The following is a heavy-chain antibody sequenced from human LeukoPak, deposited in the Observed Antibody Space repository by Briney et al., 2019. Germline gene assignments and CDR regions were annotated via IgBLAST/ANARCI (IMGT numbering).Heavy chain of an antibody. J-gene: IGHJ4*02. V-gene: IGHV3-21*01. Sequence: GGSLRLSCAASGFTFSSYSINWVRQAPGKGLEWVSSISSSSSYIYYADSVKGRFTISRDNAKNSLYLQMNSLRAEDTAVYYCARVGEYQLLPDYWGQGTLVTVSS. CDR2: ISSSSSYI. CDR1: GFTFSSYS. CDR3: ARVGEYQLLPDY. D-gene: IGHD2-2*01.